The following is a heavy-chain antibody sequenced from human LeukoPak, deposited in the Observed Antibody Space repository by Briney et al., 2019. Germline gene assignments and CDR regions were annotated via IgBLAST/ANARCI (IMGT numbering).Heavy chain of an antibody. CDR1: GSTFSSYA. V-gene: IGHV3-23*01. CDR3: AKLGGQEVYNYYVGV. Sequence: GGSLRLSCEASGSTFSSYAMSWVRQAPGKGLEWVSGIIDSGDITYYANSVKGRFTISRDNSKNTLYLQTNSLRAEDTAVYYCAKLGGQEVYNYYVGVWGKGTTVAVSS. J-gene: IGHJ6*03. D-gene: IGHD3-16*01. CDR2: IIDSGDIT.